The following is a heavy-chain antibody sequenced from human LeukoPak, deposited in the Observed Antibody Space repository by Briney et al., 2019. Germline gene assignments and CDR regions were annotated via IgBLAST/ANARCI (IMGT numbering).Heavy chain of an antibody. J-gene: IGHJ4*02. D-gene: IGHD1-26*01. CDR1: GYTFTGYY. V-gene: IGHV1-8*02. CDR2: INPNSGNT. CDR3: ARVGSRIELPDY. Sequence: ASVKVSCKASGYTFTGYYMHWVRQAPGQGLEWMGWINPNSGNTGYAQKFQGRVTMTRNTSISTAYMELSSLRSEDTAVYYCARVGSRIELPDYWGQGTLVTVSS.